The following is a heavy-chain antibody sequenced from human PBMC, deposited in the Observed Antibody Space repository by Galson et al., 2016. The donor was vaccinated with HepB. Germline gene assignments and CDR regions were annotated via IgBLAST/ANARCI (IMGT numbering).Heavy chain of an antibody. Sequence: SLRLSCAASGFIFSNHAMMWVRQAPGKGLEWVSGISDSGGSTYFADSVMGRSTISRDNSKNTLYLQMNSLRVDDTAVYYCAKGTTLQVHFGYFDHWGQGTMVTVSS. CDR3: AKGTTLQVHFGYFDH. J-gene: IGHJ3*01. CDR1: GFIFSNHA. CDR2: ISDSGGST. V-gene: IGHV3-23*01. D-gene: IGHD3-9*01.